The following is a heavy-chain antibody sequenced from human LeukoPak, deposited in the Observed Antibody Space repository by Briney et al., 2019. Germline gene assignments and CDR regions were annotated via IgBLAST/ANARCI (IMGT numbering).Heavy chain of an antibody. Sequence: ASVQVSCKASGYTFTSYYMHWVRQAPGQGLEWMGIINPSGGSTSYAQKFQGRVTMTRDTSTSTVYMELSSLRSEDTAVYYCARDLDPAFQTRKLFDYWGQGTLVTVSS. J-gene: IGHJ4*02. CDR3: ARDLDPAFQTRKLFDY. V-gene: IGHV1-46*01. D-gene: IGHD2-2*01. CDR2: INPSGGST. CDR1: GYTFTSYY.